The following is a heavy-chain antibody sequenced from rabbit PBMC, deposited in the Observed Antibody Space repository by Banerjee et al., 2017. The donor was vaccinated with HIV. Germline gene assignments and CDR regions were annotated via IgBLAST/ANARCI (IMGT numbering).Heavy chain of an antibody. J-gene: IGHJ6*01. V-gene: IGHV1S45*01. CDR1: GFSFSSSYY. D-gene: IGHD4-1*01. CDR3: ARDLAGVIGWNFNF. CDR2: IYAGSSGNT. Sequence: QEQLEESGGDLVKPGASLTLTCTASGFSFSSSYYMCWVRQAPGKGLEWIGCIYAGSSGNTYYANWAKGRFTISKTSSTTVTLQMTSLTAADTATYFCARDLAGVIGWNFNFWGPGTLVTVS.